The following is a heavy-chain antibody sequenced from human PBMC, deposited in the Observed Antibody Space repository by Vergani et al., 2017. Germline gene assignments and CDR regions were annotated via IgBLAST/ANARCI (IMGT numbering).Heavy chain of an antibody. J-gene: IGHJ6*03. CDR1: GFTFSSYW. D-gene: IGHD3-10*01. Sequence: EVQLVESGGGLVQPGGSLRLSCAASGFTFSSYWMSWVRQAPGKGLEWVANIKQDGSEKYYVDSVKGRFTISRDNAKNSLYLQMNSLRAEDTAVYYCARDQINYYGSGSYYYMDVWGKGTTVTVSS. CDR3: ARDQINYYGSGSYYYMDV. CDR2: IKQDGSEK. V-gene: IGHV3-7*01.